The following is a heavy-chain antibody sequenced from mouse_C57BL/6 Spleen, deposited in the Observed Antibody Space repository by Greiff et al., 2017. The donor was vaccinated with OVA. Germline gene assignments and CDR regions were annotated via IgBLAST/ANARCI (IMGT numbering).Heavy chain of an antibody. CDR1: GFTFSSYA. Sequence: EVMLVESGGGLVKPGGSLKLSCAASGFTFSSYAMSWVRQTPEKRLEWVATISDGGSYTYYPDNVKGRFTISRDNAKNNLYLQMSHLKSQDTAMYYCARARGGYYYAMDYWGQGTSVTVSS. J-gene: IGHJ4*01. CDR2: ISDGGSYT. D-gene: IGHD2-2*01. CDR3: ARARGGYYYAMDY. V-gene: IGHV5-4*03.